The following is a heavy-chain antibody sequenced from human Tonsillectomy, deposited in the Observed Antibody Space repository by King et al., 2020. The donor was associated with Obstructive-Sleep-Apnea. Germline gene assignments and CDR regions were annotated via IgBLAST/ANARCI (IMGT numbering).Heavy chain of an antibody. CDR2: ISYDGSNK. CDR3: ARADQRHYVSSGYYYGGEGAFDI. D-gene: IGHD3-22*01. J-gene: IGHJ3*02. V-gene: IGHV3-30-3*01. CDR1: GFTFSSYA. Sequence: VQLVQSGGGVVQPGRSLRLSCAASGFTFSSYAMHWVRQAPGKGLEWVAVISYDGSNKYYADSVKGRFTISRDNSKNTLYLQMNSLRAEDTAVDYCARADQRHYVSSGYYYGGEGAFDIWGQGTMVTVSS.